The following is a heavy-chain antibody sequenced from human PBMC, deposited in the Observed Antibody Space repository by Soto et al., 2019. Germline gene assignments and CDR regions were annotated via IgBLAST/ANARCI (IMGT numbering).Heavy chain of an antibody. J-gene: IGHJ6*02. D-gene: IGHD4-17*01. V-gene: IGHV3-23*01. CDR1: GFTFSSYA. CDR3: ARCAYGDYVHYGMDV. CDR2: ISGSVGST. Sequence: EVQLLESGGGLVQPGGSLRLSCAASGFTFSSYAMSWVRQAPGKGLEWVSAISGSVGSTYYADSVKGRFTISRDNSKNTRYLQMNSLRAEYTAVYYCARCAYGDYVHYGMDVWGQGTTVTVSS.